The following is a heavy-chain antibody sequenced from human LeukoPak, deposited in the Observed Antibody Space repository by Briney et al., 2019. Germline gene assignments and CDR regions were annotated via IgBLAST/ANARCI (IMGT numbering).Heavy chain of an antibody. V-gene: IGHV4-59*01. J-gene: IGHJ4*02. Sequence: PSETLSLTCTVSGGSISSYYWNWIRQPPGKGLEWIGSIYYSGTTNDNPSLKSQVTISVDTSKNQFSLKLSSVTAADTAVYYCARGGYSGYGIFDYWGQGTLVTVSS. CDR3: ARGGYSGYGIFDY. CDR2: IYYSGTT. D-gene: IGHD5-12*01. CDR1: GGSISSYY.